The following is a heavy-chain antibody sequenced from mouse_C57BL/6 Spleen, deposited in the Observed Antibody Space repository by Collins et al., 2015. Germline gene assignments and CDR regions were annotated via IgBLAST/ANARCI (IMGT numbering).Heavy chain of an antibody. V-gene: IGHV14-4*01. D-gene: IGHD2-1*01. J-gene: IGHJ3*01. CDR2: IDPENGDT. CDR3: TAYGNYGSWFAY. Sequence: VQLQQSGAELVRPGASVKLSCTASGFNIKDDYMHWVKQRPEQGLEWIGWIDPENGDTEYASKFQGKATITADTSSNTAYLQLSSLTSEDTAVYYCTAYGNYGSWFAYWGQGTLVTVSA. CDR1: GFNIKDDY.